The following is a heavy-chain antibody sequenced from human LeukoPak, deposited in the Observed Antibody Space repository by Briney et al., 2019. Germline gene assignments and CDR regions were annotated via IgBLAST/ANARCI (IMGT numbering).Heavy chain of an antibody. D-gene: IGHD3-10*02. Sequence: PGGSLRLSCAASGFTFSSYWMHWVRHAPGKGPMWVSRINSDGSTTDYADSVKGRFTISRDNAKSTLYLQMNILTAEDTAVYYCAEIGIPMIGGVRGKGTAVTISS. J-gene: IGHJ6*01. CDR3: AEIGIPMIGGV. CDR2: INSDGSTT. V-gene: IGHV3-74*01. CDR1: GFTFSSYW.